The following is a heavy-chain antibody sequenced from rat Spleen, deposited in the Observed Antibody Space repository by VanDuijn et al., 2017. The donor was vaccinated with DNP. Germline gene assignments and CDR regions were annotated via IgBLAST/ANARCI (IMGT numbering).Heavy chain of an antibody. CDR3: ATHGSISTISTGAMDV. CDR1: GFTFSDYS. V-gene: IGHV5S10*01. CDR2: IVYDGSGT. J-gene: IGHJ4*01. Sequence: EVQLVESGGGLVQPGESLKLSCVASGFTFSDYSMAWVRQSPKKGLDWVATIVYDGSGTYYGDSVTGRFTISRDNAKRTLYLQMDSLKSEDTATYYCATHGSISTISTGAMDVWGQGTSVTVSS. D-gene: IGHD1-2*01.